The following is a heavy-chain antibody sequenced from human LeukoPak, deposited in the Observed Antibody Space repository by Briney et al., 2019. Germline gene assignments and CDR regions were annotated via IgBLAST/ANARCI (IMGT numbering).Heavy chain of an antibody. J-gene: IGHJ3*02. D-gene: IGHD3-22*01. CDR2: ISYDGSNK. V-gene: IGHV3-30-3*01. CDR1: GFTFSSYA. Sequence: GGSLRLSCAASGFTFSSYAMHWVRQAPGKGLEWVAVISYDGSNKYYADSVKGRFTISRDNSKNALYLQMSSLRAEDMAVYYCARVNLRVVVGAFDIWGQGTMVTVSS. CDR3: ARVNLRVVVGAFDI.